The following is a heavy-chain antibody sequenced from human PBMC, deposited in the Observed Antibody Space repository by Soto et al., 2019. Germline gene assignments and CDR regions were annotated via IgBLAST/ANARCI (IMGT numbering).Heavy chain of an antibody. Sequence: TSETLSLTCTVSGGSVSSGSYYWSWIRQPPGKGLEWIGYIYYSGSTNYNPSLKSRVTISVDTSKNQFSLKLSSVTAADTAVYYCARGSYGYIGYYYYGMDVWGQGTTVTVSS. CDR2: IYYSGST. CDR3: ARGSYGYIGYYYYGMDV. CDR1: GGSVSSGSYY. V-gene: IGHV4-61*01. D-gene: IGHD5-18*01. J-gene: IGHJ6*02.